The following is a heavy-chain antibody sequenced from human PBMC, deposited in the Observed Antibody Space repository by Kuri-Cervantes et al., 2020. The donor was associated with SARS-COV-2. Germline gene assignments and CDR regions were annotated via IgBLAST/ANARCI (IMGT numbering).Heavy chain of an antibody. Sequence: ASVKVSCKASGYTFTGYYVHWVRQAPGQGLEWMGWINPNSGGTNYAQKFQGRVTMTRDTSISTAYMELSRLRSDDTAVYYCARAAEDSSGYYYGVYDYWGQGTLVTVSS. CDR3: ARAAEDSSGYYYGVYDY. J-gene: IGHJ4*02. D-gene: IGHD3-22*01. CDR2: INPNSGGT. CDR1: GYTFTGYY. V-gene: IGHV1-2*02.